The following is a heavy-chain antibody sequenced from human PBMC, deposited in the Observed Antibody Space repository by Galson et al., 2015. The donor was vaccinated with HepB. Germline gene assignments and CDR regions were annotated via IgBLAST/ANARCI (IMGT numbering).Heavy chain of an antibody. CDR1: GYTLTELS. CDR3: ATGEGYFGGLPCFLCGFDY. D-gene: IGHD3-3*01. CDR2: FDPEDGET. Sequence: SVKVSCKVSGYTLTELSMHWVRQAPGKGLEWMGGFDPEDGETIYAQKFQGRVTMTEDTSTDTAYMELSSLRSEDTAVYYCATGEGYFGGLPCFLCGFDYWGQGTLVTVSS. J-gene: IGHJ4*02. V-gene: IGHV1-24*01.